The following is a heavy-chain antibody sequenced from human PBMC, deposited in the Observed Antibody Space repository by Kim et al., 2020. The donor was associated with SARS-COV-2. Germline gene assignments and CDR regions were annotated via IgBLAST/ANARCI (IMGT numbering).Heavy chain of an antibody. J-gene: IGHJ5*02. CDR2: GSA. Sequence: GSAYYADSVKGRFTISRDNSKSALVLQMDSLRAEDTAVYYCANRSVWFDPWGQGTLVTVSS. V-gene: IGHV3-23*01. CDR3: ANRSVWFDP.